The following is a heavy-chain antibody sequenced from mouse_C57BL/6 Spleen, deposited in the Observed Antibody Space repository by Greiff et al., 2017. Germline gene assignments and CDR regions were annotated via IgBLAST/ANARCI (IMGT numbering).Heavy chain of an antibody. J-gene: IGHJ3*01. CDR3: TTIGGPWFAY. CDR1: GFNIKDDY. V-gene: IGHV14-4*01. Sequence: EVQLQQSGAELVRPGASVKLSCTASGFNIKDDYMHWVKQRPEQGLEWIGWIDPENGDTEYASKFQGKATITADTSSNTAYLQLSSLTSEDTAVYYCTTIGGPWFAYWGQGTLVTVSA. CDR2: IDPENGDT. D-gene: IGHD3-1*01.